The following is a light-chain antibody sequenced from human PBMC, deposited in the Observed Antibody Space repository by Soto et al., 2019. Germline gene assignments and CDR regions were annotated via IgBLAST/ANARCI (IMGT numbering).Light chain of an antibody. V-gene: IGKV3-20*01. CDR1: QSVSSSH. CDR3: QQYGMLYA. J-gene: IGKJ2*01. CDR2: GAS. Sequence: EIVLTQSPGTLSLSPGERATLSCRASQSVSSSHLAWYQQKPGQAPRLLIYGASSRASGVPDRFSGNGSGTDFTLTISRLETDDFAVYYCQQYGMLYAFGQGTKLEIK.